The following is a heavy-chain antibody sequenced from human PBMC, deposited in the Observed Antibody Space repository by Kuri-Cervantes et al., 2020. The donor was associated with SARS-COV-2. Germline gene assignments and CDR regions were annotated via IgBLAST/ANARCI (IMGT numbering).Heavy chain of an antibody. J-gene: IGHJ6*02. CDR3: ARGMVWGLIQSYYYGMDV. CDR1: GYTFTGYY. Sequence: ASVKVSCKASGYTFTGYYMHWVRQAPGQGLEWMGWINPNSGGTNYAQKFQGWVTMTRDTSISTVYMELSRLRSDDTAVYYCARGMVWGLIQSYYYGMDVWGQGTTVTVSS. D-gene: IGHD3-10*01. CDR2: INPNSGGT. V-gene: IGHV1-2*04.